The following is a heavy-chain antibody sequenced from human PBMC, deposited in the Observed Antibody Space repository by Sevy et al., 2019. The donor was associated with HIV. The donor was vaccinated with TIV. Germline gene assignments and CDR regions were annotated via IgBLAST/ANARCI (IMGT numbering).Heavy chain of an antibody. D-gene: IGHD3-10*01. Sequence: GGSLRLSCAASGFTFSTYAMTWVRQPPGKGLEWVSVISLSGGDTYYANSVKGRFTISRDNSKNTLYLQMNSLTAEDTAVYYCAKDRVSGTYYTGDFDYWGQGTLVTVSS. J-gene: IGHJ4*02. CDR3: AKDRVSGTYYTGDFDY. V-gene: IGHV3-23*01. CDR1: GFTFSTYA. CDR2: ISLSGGDT.